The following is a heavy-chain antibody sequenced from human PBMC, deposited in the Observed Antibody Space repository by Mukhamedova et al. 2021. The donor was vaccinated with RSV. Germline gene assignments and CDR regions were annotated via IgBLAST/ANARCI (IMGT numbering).Heavy chain of an antibody. D-gene: IGHD4-23*01. CDR2: LHTTGST. Sequence: GKTLEWIGRLHTTGSTDYNPSLESRVTISADTSKNLFSLHLTSVTAADTAVYFCAREAALGWYHDWGQGTLVTVSS. J-gene: IGHJ4*02. CDR3: AREAALGWYHD. V-gene: IGHV4-61*02.